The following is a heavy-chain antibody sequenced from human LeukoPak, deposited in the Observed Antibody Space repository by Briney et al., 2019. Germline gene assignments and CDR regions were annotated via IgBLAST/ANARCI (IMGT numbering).Heavy chain of an antibody. CDR2: ISGSGGST. CDR3: AKVPYDSSGYYYFDY. V-gene: IGHV3-23*01. D-gene: IGHD3-22*01. J-gene: IGHJ4*02. Sequence: GGSLRLSCAASGFTFSSYGMSWVRQAPGKGLEWVSAISGSGGSTHYADSVKGRFTISRDNSKNTLYLQMNSLRAEDTAVYYCAKVPYDSSGYYYFDYWGQGTLVTVSS. CDR1: GFTFSSYG.